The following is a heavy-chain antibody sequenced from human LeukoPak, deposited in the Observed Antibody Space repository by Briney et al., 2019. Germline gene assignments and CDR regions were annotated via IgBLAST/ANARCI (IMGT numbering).Heavy chain of an antibody. V-gene: IGHV3-73*01. Sequence: GGSLRLSXAASGFTFSGSAMHWVRQASGKGLEWVGRIRSKANSYATAYAASVKGRFTISRDDSKNTAYLQMNSLKTEDTAVYYCTSPYYDILTGYYGFDYWGQGTLVTVSS. J-gene: IGHJ4*02. CDR2: IRSKANSYAT. CDR3: TSPYYDILTGYYGFDY. D-gene: IGHD3-9*01. CDR1: GFTFSGSA.